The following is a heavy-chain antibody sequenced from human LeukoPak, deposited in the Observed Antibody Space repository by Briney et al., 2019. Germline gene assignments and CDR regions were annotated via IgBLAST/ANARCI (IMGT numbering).Heavy chain of an antibody. J-gene: IGHJ2*01. CDR3: ARADWGFGNFDL. CDR1: GGSFSGYY. Sequence: PSETLSLTCAVYGGSFSGYYWSWIRQPPGKGLEWIGEINHSGSTNYNPSLKSRVTISVDTSKNQFSLKLSSVTAADTAVYYCARADWGFGNFDLWGRGTLVTVSS. CDR2: INHSGST. D-gene: IGHD7-27*01. V-gene: IGHV4-34*01.